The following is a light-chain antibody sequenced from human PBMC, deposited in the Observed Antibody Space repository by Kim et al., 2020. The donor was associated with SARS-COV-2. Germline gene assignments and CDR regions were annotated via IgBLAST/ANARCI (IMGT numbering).Light chain of an antibody. CDR2: QDN. Sequence: SSSLPPPPSFSFSPFPPSLLPCSGYKLGDKYVSWYQQKPGQSPVVVIYQDNQRPSGIPERFSGSNSGNTATLTISGTQAMDEADYYCQAWDSSTHNYVFGAGTKVTVL. J-gene: IGLJ1*01. CDR3: QAWDSSTHNYV. CDR1: KLGDKY. V-gene: IGLV3-1*01.